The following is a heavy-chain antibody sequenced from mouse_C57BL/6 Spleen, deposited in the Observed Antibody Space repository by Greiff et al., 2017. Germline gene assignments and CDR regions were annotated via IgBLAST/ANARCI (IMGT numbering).Heavy chain of an antibody. V-gene: IGHV5-17*01. CDR1: GFTFSDYG. J-gene: IGHJ4*01. D-gene: IGHD2-4*01. CDR2: ISSGSSTI. CDR3: ARNYDYDYAMDY. Sequence: EVKLMESGGGLVKPGGSLKLSCAASGFTFSDYGMHWVRQAPEKGLEWVAYISSGSSTIYYADTVKGRFTISRDNAKNTLLLQITSLGSEDTAMYYCARNYDYDYAMDYWGQGTSVTVAS.